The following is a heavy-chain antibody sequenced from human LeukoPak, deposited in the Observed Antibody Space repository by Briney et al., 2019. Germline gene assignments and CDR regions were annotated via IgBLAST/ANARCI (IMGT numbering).Heavy chain of an antibody. CDR3: AREEVSGGLAVFGVVIQTGTFDY. CDR2: IYHSGST. Sequence: PSETLSLTCTVSGYSISSGYYWGWIRQPPGKGLEWIGSIYHSGSTYYNPSLKSRVTISVDTSKNQFSLKLSSVTAADTAVYYCAREEVSGGLAVFGVVIQTGTFDYWGQGTLVTVSS. D-gene: IGHD3-3*01. J-gene: IGHJ4*02. V-gene: IGHV4-38-2*02. CDR1: GYSISSGYY.